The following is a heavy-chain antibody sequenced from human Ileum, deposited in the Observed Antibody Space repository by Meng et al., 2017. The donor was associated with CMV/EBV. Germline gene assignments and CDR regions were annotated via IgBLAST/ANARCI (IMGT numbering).Heavy chain of an antibody. CDR1: GGSISSYY. CDR3: ARDLLMDGGDY. Sequence: LTCTVSGGSISSYYWSWIRQPPGKGLEWIGYIYYSGSTNYNPSLKSRVTISVDTSKNQFSLKLSSVTAADTAVYYCARDLLMDGGDYWGQGTLVTVSS. V-gene: IGHV4-59*01. J-gene: IGHJ4*02. CDR2: IYYSGST. D-gene: IGHD3-16*01.